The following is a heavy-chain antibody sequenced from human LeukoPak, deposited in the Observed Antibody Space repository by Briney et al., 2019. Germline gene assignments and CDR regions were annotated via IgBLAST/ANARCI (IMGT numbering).Heavy chain of an antibody. D-gene: IGHD5-18*01. V-gene: IGHV4-38-2*02. J-gene: IGHJ4*01. CDR1: GYSISSGYY. CDR3: ARIEAVTRGYNHDYDFDY. Sequence: PSETLSLTCTVSGYSISSGYYWGWIRQPPGKGLEWIGSIYHSGSTYYNPSLKGRVPIPVDTSKNQFPLKLRTATAADPAVYYCARIEAVTRGYNHDYDFDYWGQGTMVTVSS. CDR2: IYHSGST.